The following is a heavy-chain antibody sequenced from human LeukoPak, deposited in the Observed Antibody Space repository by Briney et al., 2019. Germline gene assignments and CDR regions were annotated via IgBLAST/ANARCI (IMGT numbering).Heavy chain of an antibody. V-gene: IGHV3-21*04. J-gene: IGHJ4*02. Sequence: TGGSLRLSCAASGFTFSDYSMKWIRQAPGKGLEWVSSISRSSSSIDYADSVKGRFTISRDNSKNTLYLQMNSLRAEDTAVYYCARRAGAYSHPYDYWGQGTLVTVSS. D-gene: IGHD4/OR15-4a*01. CDR2: ISRSSSSI. CDR3: ARRAGAYSHPYDY. CDR1: GFTFSDYS.